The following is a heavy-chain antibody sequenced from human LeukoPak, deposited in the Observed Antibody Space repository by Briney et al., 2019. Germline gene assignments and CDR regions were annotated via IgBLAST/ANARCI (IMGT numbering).Heavy chain of an antibody. Sequence: SETLSLTCTVSGGSISSSSYYWGWIRQPPGKGLEWIGSICYSGSTYYNPCLKSRVTISVDTSKNQFSLKLSSVTAADTAVYYCARRAGFWSGYDAFDIWGQGTMVTVSS. J-gene: IGHJ3*02. D-gene: IGHD3-3*01. CDR1: GGSISSSSYY. CDR3: ARRAGFWSGYDAFDI. V-gene: IGHV4-39*01. CDR2: ICYSGST.